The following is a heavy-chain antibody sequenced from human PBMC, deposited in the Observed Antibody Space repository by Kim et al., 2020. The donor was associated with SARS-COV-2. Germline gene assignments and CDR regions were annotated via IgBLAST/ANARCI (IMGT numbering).Heavy chain of an antibody. CDR2: IYYSGST. CDR1: GGSISSGGYY. V-gene: IGHV4-31*03. J-gene: IGHJ4*02. Sequence: SETLSLTCTVSGGSISSGGYYWSWIRQHPGKGLEWIGYIYYSGSTYYNPSLKSRVTISVDTSKNQFSLKLSSVTAADTAVYYCARAAYDRQIDYWGQGTLVTVSS. CDR3: ARAAYDRQIDY. D-gene: IGHD3-22*01.